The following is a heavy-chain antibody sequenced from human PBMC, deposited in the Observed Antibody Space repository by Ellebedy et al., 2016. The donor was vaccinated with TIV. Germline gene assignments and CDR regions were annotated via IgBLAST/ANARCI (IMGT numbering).Heavy chain of an antibody. CDR1: GDSVSSTSAA. J-gene: IGHJ4*02. V-gene: IGHV6-1*01. Sequence: SQTLSLTCAIPGDSVSSTSAAWTWTRQSPSRGLEWLGKTYYRFKQYDDYAVSVKGRITNKPDTSTYQFSLQLSSVTPEDTAVYYCARERSSAWDPYYFDYWGQGTLVTVSS. D-gene: IGHD6-19*01. CDR3: ARERSSAWDPYYFDY. CDR2: TYYRFKQYD.